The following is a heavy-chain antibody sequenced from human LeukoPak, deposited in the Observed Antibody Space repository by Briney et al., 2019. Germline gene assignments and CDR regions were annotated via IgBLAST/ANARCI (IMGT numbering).Heavy chain of an antibody. J-gene: IGHJ5*02. Sequence: ASVKVSCKASGYTFTSYGISWVRQAPGQGLEWVGWISAYNGNTNSAQKLQGRVTMTTDTSTSTAYMELRSLRSDDTAVYYCARGHAKTYYYCSGSYGSRFDPWGQGTLVTVSS. D-gene: IGHD3-10*01. CDR1: GYTFTSYG. CDR3: ARGHAKTYYYCSGSYGSRFDP. CDR2: ISAYNGNT. V-gene: IGHV1-18*01.